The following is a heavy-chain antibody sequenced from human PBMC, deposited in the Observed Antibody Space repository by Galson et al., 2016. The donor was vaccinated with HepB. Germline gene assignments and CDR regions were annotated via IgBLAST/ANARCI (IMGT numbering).Heavy chain of an antibody. Sequence: LRLSCAASGFTFSDFYMSWVRLAPGKGLEYVSYMSNRGDTTYYADSVKGRFTISRDNAKNSLYLQMNNLRADDTAVYYCARVTGRTLTTRLTPTRYYYGMDVWGKGTTVTVSA. CDR3: ARVTGRTLTTRLTPTRYYYGMDV. CDR2: MSNRGDTT. J-gene: IGHJ6*04. V-gene: IGHV3-11*01. CDR1: GFTFSDFY. D-gene: IGHD3-10*01.